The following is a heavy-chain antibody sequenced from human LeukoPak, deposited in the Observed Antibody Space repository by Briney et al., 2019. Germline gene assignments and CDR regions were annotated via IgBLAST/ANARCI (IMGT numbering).Heavy chain of an antibody. CDR1: EDTVSSNSAA. Sequence: SHTLSLTCDISEDTVSSNSAAWHWITQSPSRGLEWLGRTYYRSNLYYDYAVSVKSRITISPDTSKNQFSLQLNSVTADDTAVYYCARGFALDFWGQGTMVTVSS. CDR2: TYYRSNLYY. CDR3: ARGFALDF. V-gene: IGHV6-1*01. J-gene: IGHJ3*01.